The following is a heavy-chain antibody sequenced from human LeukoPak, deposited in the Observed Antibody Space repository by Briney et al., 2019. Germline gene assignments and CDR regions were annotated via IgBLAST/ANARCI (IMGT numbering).Heavy chain of an antibody. J-gene: IGHJ6*04. D-gene: IGHD3-10*02. CDR2: IYNGDGT. V-gene: IGHV3-53*01. CDR1: GFTVSSNY. Sequence: GGSLRLSCAASGFTVSSNYMSWVRQAPGKGLEWVSVIYNGDGTYYADSVKGRFTISRDNSKNTLYLQMNSLRAEDTAVYYCAELGITMIGGVWSKGTTVTISS. CDR3: AELGITMIGGV.